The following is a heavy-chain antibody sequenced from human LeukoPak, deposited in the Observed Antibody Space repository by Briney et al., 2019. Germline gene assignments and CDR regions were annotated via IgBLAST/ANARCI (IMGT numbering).Heavy chain of an antibody. CDR1: GFTFSSYG. Sequence: PGGSLRLSCAASGFTFSSYGMHWVRQAPGKGLEWVAFIRYDGSNKYYADSVKGRFTISRDNSKNTLYLQMNSLRAEDTAVYYCAKGKEAAAGISPTYYYYMDVWGKGTTVTVSS. CDR2: IRYDGSNK. V-gene: IGHV3-30*02. J-gene: IGHJ6*03. CDR3: AKGKEAAAGISPTYYYYMDV. D-gene: IGHD6-13*01.